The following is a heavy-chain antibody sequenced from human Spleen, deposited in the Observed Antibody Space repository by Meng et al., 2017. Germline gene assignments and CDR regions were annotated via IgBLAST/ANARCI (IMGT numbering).Heavy chain of an antibody. D-gene: IGHD3-22*01. CDR1: GYSLTNYD. J-gene: IGHJ4*02. Sequence: ASVKVSCKASGYSLTNYDINWVRQAPGQGLEWMGWISGYNGHTNYVQKVQGRVTMTTDTSTSTAYMELRSLRSDDTAVYYCARGAADYDTSGYYYFDYWGQGTLVTVSS. CDR3: ARGAADYDTSGYYYFDY. V-gene: IGHV1-18*01. CDR2: ISGYNGHT.